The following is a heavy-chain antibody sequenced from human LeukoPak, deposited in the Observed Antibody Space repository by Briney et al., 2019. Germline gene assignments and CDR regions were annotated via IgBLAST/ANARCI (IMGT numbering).Heavy chain of an antibody. CDR1: GFTFSNYW. V-gene: IGHV3-7*03. CDR3: ASTQTFDY. D-gene: IGHD2-15*01. Sequence: PGGSLRLSCVVSGFTFSNYWMSWVRQAPGKGLEWVANINQDGSEKNYVDSVKGRFTISRDNAKNSLFLQLDSLRAEDTAVYYCASTQTFDYWGQGTLVTVSS. CDR2: INQDGSEK. J-gene: IGHJ4*02.